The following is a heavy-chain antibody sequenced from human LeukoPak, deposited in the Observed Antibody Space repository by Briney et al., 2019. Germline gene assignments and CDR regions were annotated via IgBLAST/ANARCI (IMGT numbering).Heavy chain of an antibody. CDR2: ISSSSSYI. J-gene: IGHJ4*02. Sequence: SGGALRLSCAASGFTFSGCTMNWVRQAPGKGLEWVSSISSSSSYIYYADSVKGRFTISRDNAKKSLYLQMNSLRAEDTAVYYCAKGAYDYIEIAYFDYWGQGSLVTVSS. V-gene: IGHV3-21*04. CDR3: AKGAYDYIEIAYFDY. CDR1: GFTFSGCT. D-gene: IGHD5-12*01.